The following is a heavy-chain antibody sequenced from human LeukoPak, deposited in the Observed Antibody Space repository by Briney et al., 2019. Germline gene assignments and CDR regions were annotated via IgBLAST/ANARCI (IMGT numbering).Heavy chain of an antibody. CDR2: IRYDGSNK. Sequence: GGSLRLSCAASGFTFSSYGMHWVRQAPGKGLEWVAFIRYDGSNKYYADSVKGRFTISRDNSKNTLYLQMNSLRAEDTAVYYCAKDGDHYDSSGYYNYFDYWGQGTLVTVSS. D-gene: IGHD3-22*01. V-gene: IGHV3-30*02. J-gene: IGHJ4*02. CDR1: GFTFSSYG. CDR3: AKDGDHYDSSGYYNYFDY.